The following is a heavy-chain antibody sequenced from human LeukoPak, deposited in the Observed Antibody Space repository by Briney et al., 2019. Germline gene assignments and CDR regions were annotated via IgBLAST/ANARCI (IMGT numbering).Heavy chain of an antibody. J-gene: IGHJ4*02. CDR2: IYYSGST. Sequence: SETLSLTCTVSGGSISGSSYYWGRIRQPPGKGLEWIGSIYYSGSTYYNPSLKSRVTISVDTSKNQFSLKLSSVTAADTAVYYCARGVDFWSGYYFDYWGQGTLVTVSS. V-gene: IGHV4-39*07. CDR3: ARGVDFWSGYYFDY. CDR1: GGSISGSSYY. D-gene: IGHD3-3*01.